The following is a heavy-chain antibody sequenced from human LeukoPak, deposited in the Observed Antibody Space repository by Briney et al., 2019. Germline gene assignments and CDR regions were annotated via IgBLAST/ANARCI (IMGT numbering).Heavy chain of an antibody. CDR1: GFTFQTFG. CDR3: ARGGSYLSAFDI. V-gene: IGHV3-53*01. CDR2: IYSGGST. J-gene: IGHJ3*02. Sequence: PGRSLRLSCAVSGFTFQTFGMHWVRQAPGKGLEWVSIIYSGGSTFYADSVKGRFTISRDNSKNTLYLQMNSLRAEDTAVYYCARGGSYLSAFDIWGQGTMVTVSS. D-gene: IGHD1-26*01.